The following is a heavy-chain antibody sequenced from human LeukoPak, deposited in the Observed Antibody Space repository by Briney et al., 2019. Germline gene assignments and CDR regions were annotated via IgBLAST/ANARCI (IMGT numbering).Heavy chain of an antibody. V-gene: IGHV5-51*01. J-gene: IGHJ4*02. Sequence: GESLKISCKGSGYSFTSYWIGWVRQMPGKGLEWMGIIYPGDSDTRYSPSFQGQVTIPADKSISTAYLQWSSLKASDTAMYYCARGYYDSSGYYDHFDYWGQGTLVTVSS. CDR2: IYPGDSDT. D-gene: IGHD3-22*01. CDR3: ARGYYDSSGYYDHFDY. CDR1: GYSFTSYW.